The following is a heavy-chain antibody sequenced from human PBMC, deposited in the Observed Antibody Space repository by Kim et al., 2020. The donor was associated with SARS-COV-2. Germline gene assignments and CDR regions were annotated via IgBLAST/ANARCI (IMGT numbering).Heavy chain of an antibody. CDR3: ATAPVVVVAATRYYYYYGIDD. J-gene: IGHJ6*02. CDR2: FDPEDGET. CDR1: GYTLTELS. Sequence: ASVKVSCKFSGYTLTELSMHWVRQAPGKGLEWMGGFDPEDGETIYAQKFQGRVTMTEDTSTDTAYMELSSLRSEDTAVYYCATAPVVVVAATRYYYYYGIDDWGQGTTVTVSS. D-gene: IGHD2-15*01. V-gene: IGHV1-24*01.